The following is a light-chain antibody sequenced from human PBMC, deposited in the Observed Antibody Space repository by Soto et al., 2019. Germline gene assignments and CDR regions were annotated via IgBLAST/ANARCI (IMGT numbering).Light chain of an antibody. CDR1: QGLVYGMGEPY. CDR3: MQGTHWPWT. Sequence: DVLRPHSPFSRPVPLGRRPPFSCGSSQGLVYGMGEPYLNWFQQRPGQSPRRLIYKVSNRDSGVPDRFSGSGSGTDFTLKISRVEAEDVGVYYCMQGTHWPWTFGQGTKVEIK. J-gene: IGKJ1*01. CDR2: KVS. V-gene: IGKV2-30*01.